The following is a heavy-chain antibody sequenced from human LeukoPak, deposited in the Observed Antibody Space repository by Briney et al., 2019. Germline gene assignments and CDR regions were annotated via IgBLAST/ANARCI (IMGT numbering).Heavy chain of an antibody. J-gene: IGHJ4*02. Sequence: PGGSLRLSCAASGFTFSSHWTHWVRQAPGKGLVWVSRINSDGSSISYADSVKGRFTISRDNARNTVHLQMNSLRAEDTAVYYCVRVWHYSDFWGQGTLVTVSS. CDR2: INSDGSSI. CDR3: VRVWHYSDF. D-gene: IGHD2-21*01. CDR1: GFTFSSHW. V-gene: IGHV3-74*01.